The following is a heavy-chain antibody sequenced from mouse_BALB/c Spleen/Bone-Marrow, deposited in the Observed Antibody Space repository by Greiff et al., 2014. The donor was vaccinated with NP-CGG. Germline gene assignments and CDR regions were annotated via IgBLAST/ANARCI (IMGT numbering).Heavy chain of an antibody. V-gene: IGHV5-4*02. D-gene: IGHD1-1*02. Sequence: EVQLVESGGGLVKPGGSLKLSCAASGFTFSDFYMFWFRQTPEKGLEWVATISNGGTYTYYPDSVKGRFTISRDNAKNNLYLQMSSLKSEDTAMYYCARSGERYGAMDYWGQGTSVTVTS. J-gene: IGHJ4*01. CDR1: GFTFSDFY. CDR3: ARSGERYGAMDY. CDR2: ISNGGTYT.